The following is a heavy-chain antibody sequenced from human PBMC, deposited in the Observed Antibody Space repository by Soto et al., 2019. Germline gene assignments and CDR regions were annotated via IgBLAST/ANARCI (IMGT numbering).Heavy chain of an antibody. CDR1: GFTFSSYG. CDR2: IWYDGSNK. J-gene: IGHJ5*02. V-gene: IGHV3-33*01. D-gene: IGHD3-10*01. CDR3: ARDPGSYSHNWFDP. Sequence: GGSLRLSCAASGFTFSSYGMHWVRQAPGKGLEWVAVIWYDGSNKYYADSVKGRFTISRDNSKNTLYPQMNSLRAEDTAVYYCARDPGSYSHNWFDPWGQGTLVTVSS.